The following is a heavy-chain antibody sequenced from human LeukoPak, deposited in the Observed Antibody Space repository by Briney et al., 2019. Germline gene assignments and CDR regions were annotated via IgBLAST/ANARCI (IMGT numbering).Heavy chain of an antibody. CDR2: IYTSGST. D-gene: IGHD4-23*01. CDR3: AALYYGGNAYYFDY. CDR1: GGSISSYY. V-gene: IGHV4-4*07. Sequence: SETLSLTCTVSGGSISSYYWSWIRQPAGKGLEWIGHIYTSGSTNYNPSLKSRVTMSVDTSKNQFSLKLSSVTAADTAVYYCAALYYGGNAYYFDYWGQGTLVTVSS. J-gene: IGHJ4*02.